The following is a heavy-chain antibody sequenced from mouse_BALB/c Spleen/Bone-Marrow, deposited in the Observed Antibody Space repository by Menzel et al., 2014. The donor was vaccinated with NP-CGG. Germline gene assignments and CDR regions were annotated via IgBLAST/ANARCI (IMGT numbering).Heavy chain of an antibody. CDR3: ARELYYLDY. J-gene: IGHJ2*01. V-gene: IGHV3-5*02. Sequence: EVQFQQSGPGLVKPSQTVSLTCTVTGISITTGNYRWSWIRQFPGNKLEWIGYIYYSGTITYNPSLTSRTTITRDTSKNQFFLEMNSLTAEDTATYYCARELYYLDYWGQGTTLTVSS. CDR1: GISITTGNYR. CDR2: IYYSGTI.